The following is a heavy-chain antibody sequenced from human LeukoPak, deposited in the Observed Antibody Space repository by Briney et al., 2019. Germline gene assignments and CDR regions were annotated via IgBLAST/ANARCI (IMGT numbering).Heavy chain of an antibody. Sequence: SETLSLTCAVYGGSFSGYYWSWIRQPPGKGLEWIGEINHSGSTNYNPSLKSRVTISVDTSKNQFSLKLSSVTAADTAVYYCARVYCGGDCSTSQHWGQGTLVTVSS. D-gene: IGHD2-21*02. V-gene: IGHV4-34*01. J-gene: IGHJ1*01. CDR3: ARVYCGGDCSTSQH. CDR1: GGSFSGYY. CDR2: INHSGST.